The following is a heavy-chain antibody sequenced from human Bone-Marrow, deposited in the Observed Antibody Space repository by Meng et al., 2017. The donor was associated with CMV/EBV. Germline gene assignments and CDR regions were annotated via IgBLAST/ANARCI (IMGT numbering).Heavy chain of an antibody. Sequence: ASAKVSCKDSGYTFTSYDINWVRKATGQGLEWMGWMNPNSGNTGYAQKFQGRDTMTRNTSISTAYMELSSLRSEDPAVYYCARGAGGGNLSYYNYGMDVWGQGTTVTVSS. D-gene: IGHD4-23*01. CDR2: MNPNSGNT. CDR1: GYTFTSYD. CDR3: ARGAGGGNLSYYNYGMDV. J-gene: IGHJ6*02. V-gene: IGHV1-8*01.